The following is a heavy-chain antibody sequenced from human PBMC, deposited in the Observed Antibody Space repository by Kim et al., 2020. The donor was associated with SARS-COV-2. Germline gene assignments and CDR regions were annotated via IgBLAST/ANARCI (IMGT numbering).Heavy chain of an antibody. Sequence: RFTISRDNDKNSLYLQMNSLRAEDTAVYYCARDQSRITIFGVVINYYYMDVWGQGTTVTVSS. J-gene: IGHJ6*03. D-gene: IGHD3-3*01. CDR3: ARDQSRITIFGVVINYYYMDV. V-gene: IGHV3-11*06.